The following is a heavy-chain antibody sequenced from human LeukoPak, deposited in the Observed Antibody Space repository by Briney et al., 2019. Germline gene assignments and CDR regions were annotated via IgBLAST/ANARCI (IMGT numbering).Heavy chain of an antibody. CDR2: IIPISGTA. CDR1: GGTFSSYA. Sequence: GASVKVSCKASGGTFSSYAISWVRQAPGQGLEWMGGIIPISGTANYAQKFQGRVTITADESTSTAYMELSSLRSEDTAVYYCAGATYCGGDCYFNWFDPWGQGTLVTVSS. CDR3: AGATYCGGDCYFNWFDP. V-gene: IGHV1-69*13. D-gene: IGHD2-21*02. J-gene: IGHJ5*02.